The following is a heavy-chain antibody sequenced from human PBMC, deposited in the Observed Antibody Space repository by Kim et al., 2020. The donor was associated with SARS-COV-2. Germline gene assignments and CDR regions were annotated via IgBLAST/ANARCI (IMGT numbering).Heavy chain of an antibody. CDR3: ARAYSTGWYFFDY. V-gene: IGHV1-69*13. CDR2: IVPIFATA. CDR1: GCTFSSHA. D-gene: IGHD6-19*01. Sequence: SVKVSCKASGCTFSSHAISWVRQAPGQGLEWMGGIVPIFATANYAQKFQGRITSTADESTRTAYMELSSLRSEDMAIYYCARAYSTGWYFFDYWGQGTLVTVSS. J-gene: IGHJ4*02.